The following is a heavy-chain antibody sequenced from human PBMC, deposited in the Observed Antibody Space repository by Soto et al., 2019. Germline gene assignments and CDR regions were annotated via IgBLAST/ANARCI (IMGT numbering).Heavy chain of an antibody. CDR2: IYYSGST. CDR3: ARDGRGVGQLAY. CDR1: GGSISSYY. D-gene: IGHD6-6*01. Sequence: PSETLSLTCTVSGGSISSYYWSWIRQPPGKGLEWIGYIYYSGSTNYNPSLKSRVTISVDTSKNQFSLKLSSVTAADTAVYYCARDGRGVGQLAYWGQGTLVTVSS. J-gene: IGHJ4*02. V-gene: IGHV4-59*01.